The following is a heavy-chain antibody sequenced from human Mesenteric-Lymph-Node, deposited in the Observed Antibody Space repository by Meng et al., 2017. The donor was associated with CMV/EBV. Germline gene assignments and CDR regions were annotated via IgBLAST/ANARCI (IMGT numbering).Heavy chain of an antibody. D-gene: IGHD3-16*01. J-gene: IGHJ4*02. CDR1: GDSTSGTNAA. CDR3: AYFGDLPPLW. CDR2: TYYRYESYN. Sequence: QIQVPQTGPGLGKSAQDLSVTCTISGDSTSGTNAAWNWIRKATSRGLEWLGRTYYRYESYNAYAVSVKSRISVNLDTSKKQLSMHLNFVTPEHTAVYYCAYFGDLPPLWWGQGTLVTVSS. V-gene: IGHV6-1*01.